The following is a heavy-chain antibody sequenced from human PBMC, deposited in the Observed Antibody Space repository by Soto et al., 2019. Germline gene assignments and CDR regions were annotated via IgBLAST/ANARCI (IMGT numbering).Heavy chain of an antibody. J-gene: IGHJ6*02. V-gene: IGHV1-58*01. Sequence: GASVKVSCRAPGLTLTRSAVQWVQQARGKRLEWIGWIVVGSGSTNYAQKFKERVTITRDMSTGTAYMELGSLRSEDTAVYYCAAGDSSTRTDYWYYGLDVWGQGTTVTVSS. CDR3: AAGDSSTRTDYWYYGLDV. CDR2: IVVGSGST. CDR1: GLTLTRSA. D-gene: IGHD6-13*01.